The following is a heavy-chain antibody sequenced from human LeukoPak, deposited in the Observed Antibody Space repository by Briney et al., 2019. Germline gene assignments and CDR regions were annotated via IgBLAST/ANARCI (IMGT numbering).Heavy chain of an antibody. V-gene: IGHV4-34*01. CDR1: GGSFSGYY. CDR3: AREIYCSGGSCLARGDAFDI. CDR2: INHSGST. D-gene: IGHD2-15*01. Sequence: PSETLSLTCAVYGGSFSGYYWSWIRQPPGKGLEWIGEINHSGSTNYNPSLKSRVTISVDTSKNQFSLMLSSVTAADTAVYYCAREIYCSGGSCLARGDAFDIWGQGTMVTVSS. J-gene: IGHJ3*02.